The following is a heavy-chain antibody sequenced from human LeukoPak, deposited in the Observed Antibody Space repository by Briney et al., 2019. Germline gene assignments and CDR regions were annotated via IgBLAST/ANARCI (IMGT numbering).Heavy chain of an antibody. CDR2: INHSGST. Sequence: SETLSLTCAVYGGSFSGYYWSWIRQPPGKGLEWIGEINHSGSTNYNASLKSRVTISVVTSKNKFSLKLSSVTAADTAVYYCARYFGGVIRYFDYWGQGTLVTVSS. CDR3: ARYFGGVIRYFDY. CDR1: GGSFSGYY. V-gene: IGHV4-34*01. D-gene: IGHD3-16*01. J-gene: IGHJ4*02.